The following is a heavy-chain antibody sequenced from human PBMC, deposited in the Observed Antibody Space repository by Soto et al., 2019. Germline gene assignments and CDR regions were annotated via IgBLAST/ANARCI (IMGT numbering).Heavy chain of an antibody. Sequence: GGSLRLSWAASGFTFSSYGMHWGRQAPGKGLEWVAVISYDGSNKYYADSVKGRFTISRDNSKNTLYLQMNSLRAEDTAVYYCAKEGSLDYCSSTSCPLDFWGQGTTVTVSS. CDR3: AKEGSLDYCSSTSCPLDF. D-gene: IGHD2-2*01. CDR1: GFTFSSYG. CDR2: ISYDGSNK. J-gene: IGHJ6*02. V-gene: IGHV3-30*18.